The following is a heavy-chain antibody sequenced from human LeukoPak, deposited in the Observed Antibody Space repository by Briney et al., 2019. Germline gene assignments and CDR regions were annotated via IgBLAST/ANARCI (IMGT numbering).Heavy chain of an antibody. CDR2: MNHNSGNT. CDR3: ARGGYDFWSGYSRFGALYYMDV. D-gene: IGHD3-3*01. J-gene: IGHJ6*03. V-gene: IGHV1-8*03. CDR1: GYTFTSYV. Sequence: ASVKVSCKASGYTFTSYVINWVRQATGQGLEWMGWMNHNSGNTGYAQKFQGRVTITRNTSISTAYMELSSLRPEDTAVYYCARGGYDFWSGYSRFGALYYMDVWGKGTTVTVSS.